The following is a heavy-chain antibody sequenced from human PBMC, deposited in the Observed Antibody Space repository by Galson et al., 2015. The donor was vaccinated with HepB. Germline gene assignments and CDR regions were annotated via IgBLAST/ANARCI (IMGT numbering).Heavy chain of an antibody. Sequence: SLRLSCAASGFTFSSYGMHWVRQAPGKGLEWVAVISYDGSNKYYADSVKGRFTISRDNSKNTLYLQMNSLRAEDTAVYYCAKSVIAVAGPYYYGMDVWGQGTTVTVSS. D-gene: IGHD6-19*01. CDR1: GFTFSSYG. CDR2: ISYDGSNK. CDR3: AKSVIAVAGPYYYGMDV. J-gene: IGHJ6*02. V-gene: IGHV3-30*18.